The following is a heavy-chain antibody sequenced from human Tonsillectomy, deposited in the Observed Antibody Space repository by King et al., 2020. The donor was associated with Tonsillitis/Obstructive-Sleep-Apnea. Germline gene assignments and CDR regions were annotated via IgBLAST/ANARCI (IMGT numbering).Heavy chain of an antibody. V-gene: IGHV5-51*01. CDR1: GYSFTSYW. D-gene: IGHD3-3*01. CDR2: IYPGDSDT. Sequence: VQLVVSGAEVKKPGESLKISCKGSGYSFTSYWIGWVRQMPGKGLEWMGIIYPGDSDTRYSPSFQGQVTISAEKSLSTAYLQCSSLRASDTAMYYCARSSDFWSGFFDSWGQGTLVTVSS. J-gene: IGHJ4*02. CDR3: ARSSDFWSGFFDS.